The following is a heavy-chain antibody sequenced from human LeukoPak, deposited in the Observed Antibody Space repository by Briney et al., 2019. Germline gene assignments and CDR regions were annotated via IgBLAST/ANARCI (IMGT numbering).Heavy chain of an antibody. D-gene: IGHD5-12*01. V-gene: IGHV1-69*05. CDR1: GGTFSSYA. J-gene: IGHJ4*02. Sequence: GASVKVSCKASGGTFSSYAISWVRQAPGQGLEWMGGIIPIFGTANYAQKFQGRVTITTDESTSTAYMELSSLRSEDTAVYYCATDRLATTGDYWGQGTLVTVSS. CDR3: ATDRLATTGDY. CDR2: IIPIFGTA.